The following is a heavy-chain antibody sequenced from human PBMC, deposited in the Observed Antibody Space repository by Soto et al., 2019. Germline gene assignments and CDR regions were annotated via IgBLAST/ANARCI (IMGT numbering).Heavy chain of an antibody. D-gene: IGHD3-3*01. CDR3: TRGGIPMGYDFWSGYYLYYYMDV. J-gene: IGHJ6*03. CDR1: GFTFGDYA. V-gene: IGHV3-49*03. CDR2: IRSKAYGGTT. Sequence: GGSLRLSCTASGFTFGDYAMSWFRQAPGKGLEWVGFIRSKAYGGTTEYAASVKGRFTISRDDSKSIAYLQMNSLKTEDTAVYYCTRGGIPMGYDFWSGYYLYYYMDVWGKGTTVAVSS.